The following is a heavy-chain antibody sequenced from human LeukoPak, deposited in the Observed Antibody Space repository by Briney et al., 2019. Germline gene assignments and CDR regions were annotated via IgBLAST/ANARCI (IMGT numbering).Heavy chain of an antibody. CDR3: VRGSTLRHYQY. CDR2: IYYSGST. CDR1: GGSISSSTYY. D-gene: IGHD3-16*01. V-gene: IGHV4-39*01. Sequence: PSETLSLTCTVSGGSISSSTYYWGWIRRPPGKGLEWIGSIYYSGSTYCNPSLKSRVTVSVDTSKNQFSLKLSSVTAADTAVYYCVRGSTLRHYQYWGQGTLVTVPS. J-gene: IGHJ4*02.